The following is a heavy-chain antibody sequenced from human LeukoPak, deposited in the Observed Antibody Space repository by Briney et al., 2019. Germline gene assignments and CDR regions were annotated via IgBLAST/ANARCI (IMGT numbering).Heavy chain of an antibody. CDR2: ISYDGSSK. CDR1: GFTFTSYA. J-gene: IGHJ5*02. D-gene: IGHD3-16*01. V-gene: IGHV3-30-3*01. Sequence: GGSLRLSCAASGFTFTSYAMHWVRQAPGKGLEWVTLISYDGSSKYYADSVKGRFTISRDNSKNTLFLQMNSLRAEDTALYYCARESGWGGYDIGLWGQGTLVTVYS. CDR3: ARESGWGGYDIGL.